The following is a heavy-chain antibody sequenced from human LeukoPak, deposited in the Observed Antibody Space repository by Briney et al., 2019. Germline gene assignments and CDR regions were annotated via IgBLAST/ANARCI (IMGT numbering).Heavy chain of an antibody. CDR2: ISASGGST. Sequence: AGGTLRLSCVASGFTFITYGMTWVRQAPGKGLEWVSTISASGGSTHHADSVKGRFTISRDNSKNTLYLQMNSLRAEDTAIYYCAKDPSTLTLTDDYWGQGTLVTVSS. CDR3: AKDPSTLTLTDDY. V-gene: IGHV3-23*01. CDR1: GFTFITYG. J-gene: IGHJ4*02.